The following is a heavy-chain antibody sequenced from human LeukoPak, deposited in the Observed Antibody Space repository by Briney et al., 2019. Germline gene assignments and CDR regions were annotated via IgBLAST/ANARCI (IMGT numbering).Heavy chain of an antibody. CDR3: AREKSDNLDY. CDR2: INHSGST. J-gene: IGHJ4*02. Sequence: SGALSLTCAVSGGSISSSNWWSWVRQPPGKGLEWIGEINHSGSTNYNPSLKSRVTISVDTSKNQFSLKRSSVTAADTAVYYCAREKSDNLDYWGQGTLVTVSS. D-gene: IGHD2-21*01. V-gene: IGHV4-4*02. CDR1: GGSISSSNW.